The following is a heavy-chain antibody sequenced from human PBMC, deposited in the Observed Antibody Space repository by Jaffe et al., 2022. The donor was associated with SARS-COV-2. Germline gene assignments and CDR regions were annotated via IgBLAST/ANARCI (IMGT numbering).Heavy chain of an antibody. J-gene: IGHJ4*02. D-gene: IGHD1-7*01. CDR3: ARHNYLID. CDR2: IFPADSDT. Sequence: EVQLVQSGAEVKKPGESLKISCKGSGYNFSTWWIAWVRQMPGKGLEWMGIIFPADSDTRYSPSFQGQVTISADKSLSTAYLQWSSLKASDTAIYYCARHNYLIDWGQGTLVTVSS. V-gene: IGHV5-51*01. CDR1: GYNFSTWW.